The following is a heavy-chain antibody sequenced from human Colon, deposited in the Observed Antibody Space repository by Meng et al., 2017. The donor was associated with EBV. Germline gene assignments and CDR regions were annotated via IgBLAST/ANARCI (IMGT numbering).Heavy chain of an antibody. CDR2: IPHRGSS. CDR1: GDSITNHNW. D-gene: IGHD3-10*01. Sequence: QELLGESGPVLVNPSATLSLSCGVSGDSITNHNWWAWVRQPPGKGLEWIGEIPHRGSSAYNPSLKSRVSMSIDKSKNQFSLKLTSVTAADMVVYHCLRGSGGSVWGQGTLVTVSS. CDR3: LRGSGGSV. V-gene: IGHV4-4*02. J-gene: IGHJ1*01.